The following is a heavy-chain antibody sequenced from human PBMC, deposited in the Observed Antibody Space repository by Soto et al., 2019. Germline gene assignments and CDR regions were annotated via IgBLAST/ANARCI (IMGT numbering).Heavy chain of an antibody. Sequence: QVQLVQSGAEVRRPGASVKVSCKASGYSFTSLHFNWVRQATGQGLEWIAWMNPHSGETGYAQRFQGRVTMTRDISLSTAYMELRSLTSHDTAVYFCARGSPGPVDHWGQGTLVTVSS. J-gene: IGHJ4*02. D-gene: IGHD3-10*01. V-gene: IGHV1-8*01. CDR3: ARGSPGPVDH. CDR2: MNPHSGET. CDR1: GYSFTSLH.